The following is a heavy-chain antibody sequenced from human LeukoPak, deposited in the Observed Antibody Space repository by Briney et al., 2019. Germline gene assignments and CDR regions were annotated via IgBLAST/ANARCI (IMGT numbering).Heavy chain of an antibody. V-gene: IGHV3-23*01. J-gene: IGHJ4*02. Sequence: GGSLRLSCAVSGFPFSSYAMSWVRQSPGKGLEWVSAISGGNGNTYYAYYADSVRGRFTISRDSSKNTLYLQMNSLRAEDTAVYYCAKFYDILTGYFDYWGQGTLVTVSS. D-gene: IGHD3-9*01. CDR2: ISGGNGNTYYA. CDR1: GFPFSSYA. CDR3: AKFYDILTGYFDY.